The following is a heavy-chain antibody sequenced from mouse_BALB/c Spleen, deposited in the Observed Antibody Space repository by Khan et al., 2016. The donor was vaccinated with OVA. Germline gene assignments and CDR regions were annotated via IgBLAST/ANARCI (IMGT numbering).Heavy chain of an antibody. D-gene: IGHD1-1*01. CDR1: GYTFTSYW. CDR2: IYPGNSDT. J-gene: IGHJ2*01. Sequence: VQLQQSGTVLVRPGASVKMSCKASGYTFTSYWMHWVKQRPGQGLEWIGAIYPGNSDTNYNQKFKGKAKLTAGTSTSTAYMELNSLTNEDSAIYYCTRNGFDNYESRNYWGQGTTLTVSS. V-gene: IGHV1-5*01. CDR3: TRNGFDNYESRNY.